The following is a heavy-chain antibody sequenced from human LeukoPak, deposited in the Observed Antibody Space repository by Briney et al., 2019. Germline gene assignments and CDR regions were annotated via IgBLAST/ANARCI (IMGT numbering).Heavy chain of an antibody. CDR3: ARSDYVWGSYRSDAFDI. CDR1: GVSISSYY. Sequence: SETLSLTCTVSGVSISSYYWSWIRQPPGKGLEWIGYIYYSGSTNYNPSLKSRVTISVDTSKNQFSLKLSSVTAADTAVYYCARSDYVWGSYRSDAFDIWGQGTMVTVSS. CDR2: IYYSGST. V-gene: IGHV4-59*01. J-gene: IGHJ3*02. D-gene: IGHD3-16*02.